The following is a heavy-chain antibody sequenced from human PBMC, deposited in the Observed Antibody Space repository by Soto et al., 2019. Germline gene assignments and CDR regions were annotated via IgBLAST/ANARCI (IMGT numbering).Heavy chain of an antibody. V-gene: IGHV4-59*08. J-gene: IGHJ4*02. CDR3: ARRWGRTFDS. CDR2: IYYSGST. CDR1: GGSISSYY. D-gene: IGHD7-27*01. Sequence: QVQLQESGPGLVKPSETLSLTCTVSGGSISSYYWSWIRQPPGKGLEWIGYIYYSGSTNYNPSLKSRVTISVDTSKNQFSLKLSSVTAADTAVYYCARRWGRTFDSWGQGTLVTVSS.